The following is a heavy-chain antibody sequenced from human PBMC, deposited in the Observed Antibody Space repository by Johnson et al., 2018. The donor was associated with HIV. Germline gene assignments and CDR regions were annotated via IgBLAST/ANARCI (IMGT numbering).Heavy chain of an antibody. CDR3: ARENGGGAFDI. J-gene: IGHJ3*02. CDR2: ISYDGSNK. Sequence: QEQLVESGGGVVQPGRSLRLSCAASGFTFSSYAMHWVRQAPGKGLEWVAVISYDGSNKYYADSVKGRFTISRDNAKNSLYLQMNSLRAGDTAVYYCARENGGGAFDIWGQGTMVTVSS. D-gene: IGHD3-10*01. V-gene: IGHV3-30*04. CDR1: GFTFSSYA.